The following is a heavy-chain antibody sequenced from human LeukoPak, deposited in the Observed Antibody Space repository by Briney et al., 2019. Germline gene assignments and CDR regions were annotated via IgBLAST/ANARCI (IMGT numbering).Heavy chain of an antibody. Sequence: ASVKVSCKASGYTFTNYYMHWVRQAPGQGLECMGIINPSGGSTSYAQKFQGRVTMTRDMSTRTDYMELSSLRYEDTAVYYCARDVSSTSSWWFDPWGQGTLVIVSS. CDR1: GYTFTNYY. CDR3: ARDVSSTSSWWFDP. D-gene: IGHD2-2*01. J-gene: IGHJ5*02. CDR2: INPSGGST. V-gene: IGHV1-46*01.